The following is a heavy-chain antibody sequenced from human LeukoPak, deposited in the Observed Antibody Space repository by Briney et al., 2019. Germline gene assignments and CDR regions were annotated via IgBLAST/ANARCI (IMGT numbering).Heavy chain of an antibody. V-gene: IGHV1-2*02. CDR3: ARAGGYDYYYGMDV. J-gene: IGHJ6*02. CDR1: GYTFTGYY. D-gene: IGHD2-2*01. CDR2: INPNSGGT. Sequence: ASVKVSCKASGYTFTGYYMHWVRQAPGQGLEWMGWINPNSGGTNYAQKFQGRVTMTRDTSISTAYMELSRLRSDDTAVYYYARAGGYDYYYGMDVWGQGTTVTVS.